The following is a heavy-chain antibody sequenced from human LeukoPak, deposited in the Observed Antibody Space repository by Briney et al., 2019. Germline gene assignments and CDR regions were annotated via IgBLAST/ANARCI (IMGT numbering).Heavy chain of an antibody. CDR2: IYSGGGT. CDR3: ARDTHLGNFDY. V-gene: IGHV3-53*01. Sequence: GGSLRLSCAASGFTFSNYWMNWVRQAPGKGLEWVSVIYSGGGTYYADSVKGRFTISRDNSKNTLYLQMNSLRAEDTAVYYCARDTHLGNFDYWGQGTLVTVSS. CDR1: GFTFSNYW. J-gene: IGHJ4*02. D-gene: IGHD7-27*01.